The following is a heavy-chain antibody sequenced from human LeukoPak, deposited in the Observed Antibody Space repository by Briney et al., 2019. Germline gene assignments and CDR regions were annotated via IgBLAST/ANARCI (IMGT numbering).Heavy chain of an antibody. CDR3: ASRKLGNDY. Sequence: PSETLSLTCTISGGSVSDYYWSWIRQSPGKGLEWIGYVYYTGSTTYNPSLKSRVTISADTSKNQFSLKLSSVTAADTAVYYCASRKLGNDYWGQGTLVTVSS. CDR2: VYYTGST. D-gene: IGHD7-27*01. V-gene: IGHV4-59*02. J-gene: IGHJ4*02. CDR1: GGSVSDYY.